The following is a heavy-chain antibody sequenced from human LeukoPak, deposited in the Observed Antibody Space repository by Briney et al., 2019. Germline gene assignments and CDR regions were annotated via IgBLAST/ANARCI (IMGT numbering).Heavy chain of an antibody. D-gene: IGHD6-19*01. CDR2: IYYSGST. CDR1: GGSISRYY. Sequence: SETLSLTCTVSGGSISRYYWSWIRQPPGKGLEWIGYIYYSGSTNYNPSLKSRVTISVDTSKNQFSLNLSSVTAADTAVYYCARDLLSTAGYFDYWGQGTLVTVSS. CDR3: ARDLLSTAGYFDY. J-gene: IGHJ4*02. V-gene: IGHV4-59*01.